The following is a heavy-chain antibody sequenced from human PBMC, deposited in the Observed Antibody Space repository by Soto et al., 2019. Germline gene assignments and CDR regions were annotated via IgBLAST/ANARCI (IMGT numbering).Heavy chain of an antibody. J-gene: IGHJ4*02. CDR3: TRTDYYDSSGYQHPFDY. D-gene: IGHD3-22*01. Sequence: QVQLHESGPGLVKPSQTLSLTCTVSGGSISSGGYYWSWIRQHPGKGLEWIGYIYYSGSTYYNPSLKSRVTISVDTSKNQFSLKLSSVTSADTDVYYCTRTDYYDSSGYQHPFDYWGQATLVTVSS. CDR1: GGSISSGGYY. V-gene: IGHV4-31*03. CDR2: IYYSGST.